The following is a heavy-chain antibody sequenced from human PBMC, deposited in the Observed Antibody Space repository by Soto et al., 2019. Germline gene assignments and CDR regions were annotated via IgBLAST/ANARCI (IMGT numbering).Heavy chain of an antibody. CDR1: GYTFTGYY. CDR3: TIGNREWDSFDP. Sequence: ASVKVSCKASGYTFTGYYMHWVRQAPGQGLEWMGWINANSGGTNYEQKFEGWVTMTRDTCIGTAYRELSSLRSDDTAVYYCTIGNREWDSFDPWGQGTLVTVSS. J-gene: IGHJ5*02. V-gene: IGHV1-2*04. D-gene: IGHD3-3*01. CDR2: INANSGGT.